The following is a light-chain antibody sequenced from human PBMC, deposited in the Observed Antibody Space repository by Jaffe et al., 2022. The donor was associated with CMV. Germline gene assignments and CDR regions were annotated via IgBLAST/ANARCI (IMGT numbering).Light chain of an antibody. J-gene: IGKJ1*01. Sequence: EVVMTQSPATLSVSPGERATLSCRASQRVSTNLAWYQQKPGQAPRLLIYGASTRATGIPARFSGSGSGTEFTLTISSLQSEDFAVYYCQQYKNWPWTFGQGTKVEI. CDR1: QRVSTN. CDR3: QQYKNWPWT. V-gene: IGKV3-15*01. CDR2: GAS.